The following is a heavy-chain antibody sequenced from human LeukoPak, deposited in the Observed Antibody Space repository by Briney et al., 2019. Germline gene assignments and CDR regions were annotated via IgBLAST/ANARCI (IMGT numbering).Heavy chain of an antibody. CDR3: ARDLYGDYVGAFDY. J-gene: IGHJ4*02. CDR1: GFTFSSHW. Sequence: GGSLRLSCAASGFTFSSHWMSWVRQAPGKGLEWVANIKQDGSEKYYVDSVKGRFTISRDNAKNSLYLQMNSLRAEDTAVYYCARDLYGDYVGAFDYWGQGTLVTVSS. CDR2: IKQDGSEK. D-gene: IGHD4-17*01. V-gene: IGHV3-7*01.